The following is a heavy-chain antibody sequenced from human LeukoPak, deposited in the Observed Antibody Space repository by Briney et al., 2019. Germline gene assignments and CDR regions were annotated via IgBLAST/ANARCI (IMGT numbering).Heavy chain of an antibody. J-gene: IGHJ6*04. V-gene: IGHV3-30*18. CDR2: ISYDGSNK. CDR1: GFTFSSYG. D-gene: IGHD4-17*01. CDR3: AKVKVTTCYYGMDV. Sequence: PGGSLRLSCAASGFTFSSYGMHWVRQAPGKGLEWVAVISYDGSNKYYADSVKGRFTISRDNSKNTLYLQMNSLRAEDTAVYYCAKVKVTTCYYGMDVWGKGTTVTVSS.